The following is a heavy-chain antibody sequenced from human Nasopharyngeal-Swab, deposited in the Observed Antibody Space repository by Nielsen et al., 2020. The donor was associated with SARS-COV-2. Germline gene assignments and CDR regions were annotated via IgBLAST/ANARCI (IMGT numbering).Heavy chain of an antibody. Sequence: GGSLRLSCKGSGYSFTNSWIGWVRQMPGKGLEWMGIIYPSDSDIRYSPSFQGQVTISADKSISTAYLQWSSLKASDTAMYYCARRGSSSWSYWYFDLWGRGTLVTVSS. CDR2: IYPSDSDI. CDR3: ARRGSSSWSYWYFDL. D-gene: IGHD6-13*01. V-gene: IGHV5-51*01. CDR1: GYSFTNSW. J-gene: IGHJ2*01.